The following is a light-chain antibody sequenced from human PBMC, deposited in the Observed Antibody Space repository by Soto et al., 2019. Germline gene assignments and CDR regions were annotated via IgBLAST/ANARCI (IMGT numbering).Light chain of an antibody. Sequence: QSALTQPRSVSGSPGQSVTISCTGTRSDVGGYDFVSWYQQHPGNAPKLIIYDVNKRPSGVPDRFSGSKSGNTASLTISGLQVDDEADYHCCSYAGTYTVVFGGGTKLTVL. CDR2: DVN. CDR3: CSYAGTYTVV. J-gene: IGLJ3*02. CDR1: RSDVGGYDF. V-gene: IGLV2-11*01.